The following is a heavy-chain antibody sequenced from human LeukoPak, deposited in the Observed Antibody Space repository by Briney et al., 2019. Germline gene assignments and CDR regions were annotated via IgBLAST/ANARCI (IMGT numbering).Heavy chain of an antibody. J-gene: IGHJ1*01. Sequence: GGSLRLSCAASGFTFSSYSMTWVRQAPGKGLEWVSAIGGSGGDSYHADSVKGRFTISRDNSKNTLYLQMNGLRSEDTAVYYCARDEAAAVAGTRDFQHWGQGTLVTVSS. CDR3: ARDEAAAVAGTRDFQH. V-gene: IGHV3-23*01. CDR1: GFTFSSYS. D-gene: IGHD6-19*01. CDR2: IGGSGGDS.